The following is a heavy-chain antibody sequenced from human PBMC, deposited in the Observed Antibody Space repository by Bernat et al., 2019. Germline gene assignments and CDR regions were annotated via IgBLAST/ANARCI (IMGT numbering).Heavy chain of an antibody. CDR1: GFTFDTYT. D-gene: IGHD2-2*01. CDR3: ARAIPSSLINY. V-gene: IGHV3-21*01. J-gene: IGHJ4*02. Sequence: EVQLVESGGGLVKAGGSLRLSCAASGFTFDTYTMIWVHQAPGKGLEWVSSISPDSRFIFYADSVEGRFTISRDNTKNSLYLQMSSLRAEDTAVYYCARAIPSSLINYWGQGTLVTVSS. CDR2: ISPDSRFI.